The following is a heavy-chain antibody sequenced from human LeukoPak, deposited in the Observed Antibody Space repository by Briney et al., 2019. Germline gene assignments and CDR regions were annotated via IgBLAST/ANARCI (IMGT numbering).Heavy chain of an antibody. CDR2: IIPIFGTA. V-gene: IGHV1-69*06. CDR1: GGTFSSYA. J-gene: IGHJ4*02. Sequence: ASVKVSCKASGGTFSSYAISWVRQAPGQGLEWMGGIIPIFGTANYAQKFQGRVTITADKSTSTAYMELSSLRSEDTAVYYCASIDVDTAMAHFDYWGQGTLVTVSS. D-gene: IGHD5-18*01. CDR3: ASIDVDTAMAHFDY.